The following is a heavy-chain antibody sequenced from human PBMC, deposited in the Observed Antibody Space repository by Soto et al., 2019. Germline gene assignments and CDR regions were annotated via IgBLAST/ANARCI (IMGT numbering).Heavy chain of an antibody. CDR3: ARDLPAAEDY. CDR2: INSDGSTT. J-gene: IGHJ4*02. V-gene: IGHV3-74*01. CDR1: GFTFSRYW. Sequence: EVQLVASGGGIVLPGGSLRLSCAASGFTFSRYWMHWVRQAPGKGLVWVSHINSDGSTTNYADSVKGRFTISRDNAKNTLYLQVNSLRAEDTAVYYCARDLPAAEDYWGQGTLVTVSS. D-gene: IGHD6-25*01.